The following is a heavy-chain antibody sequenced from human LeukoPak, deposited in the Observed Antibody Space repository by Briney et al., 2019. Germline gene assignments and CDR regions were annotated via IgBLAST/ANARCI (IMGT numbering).Heavy chain of an antibody. V-gene: IGHV4-4*07. J-gene: IGHJ4*02. CDR1: GGSITGYY. D-gene: IGHD5-24*01. Sequence: SETLSLTCTVSGGSITGYYWTWIRQPAGKGLEWIGHVSDSGRAYYNPSLERRVTISLGTSNNPFSLTVTSVTAADTAVYYCARGTYMTPINGYYSFVYWGQGTLVSVSS. CDR2: VSDSGRA. CDR3: ARGTYMTPINGYYSFVY.